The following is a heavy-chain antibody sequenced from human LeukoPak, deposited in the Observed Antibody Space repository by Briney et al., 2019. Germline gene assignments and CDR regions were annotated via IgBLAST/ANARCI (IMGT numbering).Heavy chain of an antibody. D-gene: IGHD2-21*02. J-gene: IGHJ4*02. CDR3: AKDSYCGGDCYPFDY. CDR1: GFTFSRYG. CDR2: IRYDGSIK. Sequence: GGSLRLSCAASGFTFSRYGMHWVRQAPGKGLEWVTFIRYDGSIKYYADSVKGRFTMSRDNSKNTLYLQMNSLRAEDTAVYYCAKDSYCGGDCYPFDYWGQGTLVTVSS. V-gene: IGHV3-30*02.